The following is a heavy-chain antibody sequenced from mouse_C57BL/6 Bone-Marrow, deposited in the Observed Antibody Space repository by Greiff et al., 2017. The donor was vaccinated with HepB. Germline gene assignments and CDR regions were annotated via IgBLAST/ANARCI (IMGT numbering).Heavy chain of an antibody. V-gene: IGHV1-50*01. CDR3: ARWDWFAY. D-gene: IGHD4-1*01. Sequence: QVQLQQSGAELVKPGASVKLSCKASGYTFTSYWMQWVKQRPGQGLEWIGEIDPSDSYTNYNQKFKGKATLTVDTSSSTAYMQLSSLTSEDSAVYYCARWDWFAYWGQGTLVTVSA. J-gene: IGHJ3*01. CDR2: IDPSDSYT. CDR1: GYTFTSYW.